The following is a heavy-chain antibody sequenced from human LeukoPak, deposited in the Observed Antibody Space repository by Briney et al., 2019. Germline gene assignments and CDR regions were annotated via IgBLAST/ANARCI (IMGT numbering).Heavy chain of an antibody. Sequence: GASVKVSCKASGYTFTSYGISWVRQAPGQGLEWMGWISAYNGNTNYAQKLLGRVTMTTDTSTSTAYMELRSLRSDDTAVYYCARPAGDTAMVNAFDIWGQGTMVTVSS. CDR2: ISAYNGNT. CDR3: ARPAGDTAMVNAFDI. D-gene: IGHD5-18*01. CDR1: GYTFTSYG. V-gene: IGHV1-18*01. J-gene: IGHJ3*02.